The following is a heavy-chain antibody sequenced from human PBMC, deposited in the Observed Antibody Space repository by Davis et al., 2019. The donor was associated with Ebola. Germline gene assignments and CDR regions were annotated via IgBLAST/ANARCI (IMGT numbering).Heavy chain of an antibody. J-gene: IGHJ4*02. V-gene: IGHV3-53*01. CDR1: GFTVSSNY. Sequence: GESLKISCAVSGFTVSSNYMSWVRQAPGKGLEWVSVIYSGGVTYYADSVKGRFTISRDSSKNSLYLQMNSLRADDTAVYYCARAGEEFAIFGVVIGYFDSWGQGTLVTVSS. CDR3: ARAGEEFAIFGVVIGYFDS. D-gene: IGHD3-3*01. CDR2: IYSGGVT.